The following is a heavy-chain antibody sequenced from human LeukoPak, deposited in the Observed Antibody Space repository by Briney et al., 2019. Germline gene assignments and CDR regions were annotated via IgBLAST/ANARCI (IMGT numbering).Heavy chain of an antibody. CDR3: ASNQGGGSYRYTIRFDY. J-gene: IGHJ4*02. Sequence: PGGSLRLSCAASGFTVSSNYMSWVRQAPGKGLEWVSVIYSGGSTYYADSVKGRFTISRDNSKNTLYLQMNSLRAEDTAVYYCASNQGGGSYRYTIRFDYWGQGTLVTVSS. CDR2: IYSGGST. CDR1: GFTVSSNY. D-gene: IGHD3-16*02. V-gene: IGHV3-53*01.